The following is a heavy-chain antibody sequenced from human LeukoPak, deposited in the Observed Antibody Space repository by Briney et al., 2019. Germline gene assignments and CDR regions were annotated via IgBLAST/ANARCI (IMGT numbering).Heavy chain of an antibody. J-gene: IGHJ4*02. CDR3: ARKQTGTMYDV. V-gene: IGHV4-39*07. D-gene: IGHD1-7*01. CDR2: IYYSGST. Sequence: SETLSLTCTVSGGSISSSSYYWGWIRQPPGKGLEWIGSIYYSGSTYYNPSLKSRVSISKDTSDNQFSLRLYSVTAADTAVYYCARKQTGTMYDVWGQGTQVTVSS. CDR1: GGSISSSSYY.